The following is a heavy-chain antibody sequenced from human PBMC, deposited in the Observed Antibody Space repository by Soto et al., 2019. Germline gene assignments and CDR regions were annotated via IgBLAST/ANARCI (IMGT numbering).Heavy chain of an antibody. CDR3: AGKYSSSWSQDAFDI. CDR1: GYNFTNNW. J-gene: IGHJ3*02. D-gene: IGHD6-13*01. CDR2: IDPSDSYT. V-gene: IGHV5-10-1*01. Sequence: GSAEKISCKGSGYNFTNNWMCRGRQMPGKGLQWMGRIDPSDSYTNYSPSFKGHVTISADTSISTAYLQWGSLKASDTAMYYCAGKYSSSWSQDAFDIRGKGTMVTV.